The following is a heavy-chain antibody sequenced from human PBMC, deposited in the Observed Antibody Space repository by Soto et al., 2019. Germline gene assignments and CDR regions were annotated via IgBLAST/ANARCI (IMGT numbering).Heavy chain of an antibody. CDR1: VGSISSYY. J-gene: IGHJ4*02. Sequence: SETLSLTCTVSVGSISSYYWSWIRQPPGKGLEWIGYIYYSGSTNYNPSLKSRVTISVDTSKNQFSLKLSSLTAADTAVYYCARARGYRAYSGGWKIDYWGQGTLGTAS. D-gene: IGHD6-19*01. V-gene: IGHV4-59*01. CDR2: IYYSGST. CDR3: ARARGYRAYSGGWKIDY.